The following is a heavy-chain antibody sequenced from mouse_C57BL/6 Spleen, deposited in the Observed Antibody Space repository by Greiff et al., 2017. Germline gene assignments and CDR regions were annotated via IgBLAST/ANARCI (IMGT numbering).Heavy chain of an antibody. Sequence: QVQLQQPGAELVKPGASVKLSCKASGYTFTSYWMHWVKQRPGQGLEWIGMIHPNSGSTNYNEKFKSKATLTVDKSSSTAYMQLGSLTSEDTAVYYCARAYYSNYCAMDYWGQGTSVTVSS. D-gene: IGHD2-5*01. CDR2: IHPNSGST. CDR3: ARAYYSNYCAMDY. V-gene: IGHV1-64*01. J-gene: IGHJ4*01. CDR1: GYTFTSYW.